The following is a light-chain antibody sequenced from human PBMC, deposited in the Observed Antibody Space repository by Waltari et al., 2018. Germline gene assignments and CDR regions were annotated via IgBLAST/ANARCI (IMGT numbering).Light chain of an antibody. CDR3: QQSYSTPYT. CDR1: QSVSTY. V-gene: IGKV3-11*01. J-gene: IGKJ2*01. CDR2: DAS. Sequence: EIVLTQSPATLSLSPGETATLSCRASQSVSTYLTWYQQKPGQAPRLLIYDASRRATGIPARFSGSGSGTDFTLTISSLQPEDFATYYCQQSYSTPYTFGQGTKLEIK.